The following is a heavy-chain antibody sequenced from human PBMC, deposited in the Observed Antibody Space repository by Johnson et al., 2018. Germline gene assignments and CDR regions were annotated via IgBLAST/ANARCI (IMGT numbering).Heavy chain of an antibody. V-gene: IGHV3-30*18. CDR1: GFTFSSYG. J-gene: IGHJ6*02. CDR2: ISYDGSNK. D-gene: IGHD3-10*01. CDR3: AKALWFGELYNDYYYYYGMDV. Sequence: QVQLVESGGGVVQXGRSLRLSCAASGFTFSSYGMHWVRQAPGKGLEWVAVISYDGSNKYYADSVKGRFTISRDNSKNTLYLQMNSLRAEDTAVYYCAKALWFGELYNDYYYYYGMDVWGQGTTVTVSS.